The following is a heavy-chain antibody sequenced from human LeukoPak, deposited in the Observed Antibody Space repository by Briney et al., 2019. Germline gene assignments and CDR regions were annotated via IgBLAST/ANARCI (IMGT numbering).Heavy chain of an antibody. Sequence: GGSLRLSCAASGFTFSSYSLNWVRQAPGKGLEWVSSITTSSNIYYADSVKGRFTISRDNAKNSLSLQMNSLRAEDTAMYYCVREIIRLGQDDYFDYWGQGTLVTVSS. V-gene: IGHV3-21*01. J-gene: IGHJ4*02. D-gene: IGHD3-3*02. CDR1: GFTFSSYS. CDR2: ITTSSNI. CDR3: VREIIRLGQDDYFDY.